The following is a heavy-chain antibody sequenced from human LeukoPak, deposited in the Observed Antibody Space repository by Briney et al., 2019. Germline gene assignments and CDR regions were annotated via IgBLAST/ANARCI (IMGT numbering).Heavy chain of an antibody. V-gene: IGHV1-18*01. J-gene: IGHJ4*02. CDR2: ITAYSGST. CDR1: GYTFPIYG. Sequence: ASVKVSCKASGYTFPIYGISWVRQAPGQGLEWMGWITAYSGSTNYAQKLQGRVTMTTDTSTSTAYMELRSLRSDDTAVYYCARFGHAEEGYDILTGEFDYWGQGSLVTVSS. D-gene: IGHD3-9*01. CDR3: ARFGHAEEGYDILTGEFDY.